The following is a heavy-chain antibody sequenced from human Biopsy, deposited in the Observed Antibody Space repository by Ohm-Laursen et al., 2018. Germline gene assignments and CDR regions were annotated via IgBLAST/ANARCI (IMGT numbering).Heavy chain of an antibody. V-gene: IGHV4-59*02. CDR3: ARGSSYGYDFDY. J-gene: IGHJ4*02. Sequence: PSETLSLTCTVSGGSVNSYSWSWIRQPPGKGLEWIGYIYYSGSTNFNPSLKSRVTISVDTSKNQFSLKLSSVTAADTAVYFCARGSSYGYDFDYWGQGTLVAVSS. CDR1: GGSVNSYS. D-gene: IGHD5-18*01. CDR2: IYYSGST.